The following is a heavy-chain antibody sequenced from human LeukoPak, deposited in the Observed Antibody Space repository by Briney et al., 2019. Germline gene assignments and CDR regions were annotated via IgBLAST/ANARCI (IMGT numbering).Heavy chain of an antibody. J-gene: IGHJ3*02. D-gene: IGHD3-22*01. V-gene: IGHV1-18*04. CDR1: GYRLTMYD. CDR2: ISAYNGNT. CDR3: ARVYDSSGYYYRPHDAFDI. Sequence: ASVKGSCKASGYRLTMYDISWVRQAPGQGLEWMGWISAYNGNTNYAQKLQGRVTMTTDTSTSTAYMELRSLRSDDTAVYYCARVYDSSGYYYRPHDAFDIWGQGTMVTVSS.